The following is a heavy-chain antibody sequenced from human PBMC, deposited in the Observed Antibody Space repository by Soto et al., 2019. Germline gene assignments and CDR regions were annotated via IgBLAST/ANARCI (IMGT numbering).Heavy chain of an antibody. Sequence: PGGSLRLSCGVSEFNVMRYWMSGGRQAPGKGLEWVASIKEDGSEIYYLQSVRGRFTISRDSAGNALHLAMNYLSAEDTGVYFCARDIGFDYVNWGQGTLVTVSS. CDR2: IKEDGSEI. V-gene: IGHV3-7*01. D-gene: IGHD3-16*01. CDR3: ARDIGFDYVN. CDR1: EFNVMRYW. J-gene: IGHJ4*02.